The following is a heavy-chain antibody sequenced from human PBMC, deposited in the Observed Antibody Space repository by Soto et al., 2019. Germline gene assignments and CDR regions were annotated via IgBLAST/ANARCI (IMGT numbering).Heavy chain of an antibody. CDR3: ASAHLSGYTYGPF. CDR2: IYYSGST. D-gene: IGHD5-18*01. Sequence: SETLSLTCAVSGGSISSGGYSWSWIRQPPGKGLEWIGYIYYSGSTYYNPSLKSRVTISVDTSKNQFSLKMNSVTAADTAVYYCASAHLSGYTYGPFWGQGTLVTVSS. V-gene: IGHV4-30-2*03. J-gene: IGHJ4*02. CDR1: GGSISSGGYS.